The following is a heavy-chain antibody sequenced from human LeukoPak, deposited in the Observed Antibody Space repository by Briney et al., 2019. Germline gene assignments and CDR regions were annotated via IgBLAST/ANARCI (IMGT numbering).Heavy chain of an antibody. V-gene: IGHV3-48*03. CDR1: GFTFSTYE. CDR3: ARGGKQWRGGNYFDS. D-gene: IGHD6-19*01. Sequence: SGGSLRLSCAASGFTFSTYEMNWVRQAPGKGLEWISYISGSGNTIEYADSVKGRFTIFRDNVNNSLYLQMNSLRAEDTAVYFCARGGKQWRGGNYFDSWGQGTLVAVSS. CDR2: ISGSGNTI. J-gene: IGHJ4*02.